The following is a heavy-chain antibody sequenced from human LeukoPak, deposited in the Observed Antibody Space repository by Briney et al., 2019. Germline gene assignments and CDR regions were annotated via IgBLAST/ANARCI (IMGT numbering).Heavy chain of an antibody. J-gene: IGHJ4*02. CDR1: GASISTYY. Sequence: SETLSLTCTVSGASISTYYWSWIRQPPGKGREWIGYIYHSGSTNYNPSLKSRVTISADTSKNQFSLNLSSVTAADTAVYYCARHVGEAYFDYWGQGTLVTVPS. V-gene: IGHV4-59*08. D-gene: IGHD3-16*01. CDR3: ARHVGEAYFDY. CDR2: IYHSGST.